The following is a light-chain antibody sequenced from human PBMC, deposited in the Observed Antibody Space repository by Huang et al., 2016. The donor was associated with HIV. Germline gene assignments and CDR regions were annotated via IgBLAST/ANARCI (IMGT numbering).Light chain of an antibody. CDR2: STS. Sequence: AIQMTQSPASLSASVGDRVTSTCRASQDIGNALGWYQQRLGKAPKLLVSSTSHLQSGVPSRFTGSGSATHFTLTISGLQPEDFAVYYCLQDHIYPWTFGQGTKVEI. J-gene: IGKJ1*01. V-gene: IGKV1-6*01. CDR3: LQDHIYPWT. CDR1: QDIGNA.